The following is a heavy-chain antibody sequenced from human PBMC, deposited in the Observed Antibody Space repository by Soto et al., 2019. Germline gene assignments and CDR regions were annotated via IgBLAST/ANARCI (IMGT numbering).Heavy chain of an antibody. D-gene: IGHD1-26*01. CDR2: IYSNGGT. Sequence: QVQLQASGPGLVKPSDTLSLTCTVSGDSIGTYNWGWIRQPPGKRLEWVGYIYSNGGTSYNPALKGRVTRSADTSTKQFSLGLSSGTAADTAVYYCVRQGLRALHGLVDVWGQGTTVTVSS. J-gene: IGHJ6*02. CDR3: VRQGLRALHGLVDV. V-gene: IGHV4-59*08. CDR1: GDSIGTYN.